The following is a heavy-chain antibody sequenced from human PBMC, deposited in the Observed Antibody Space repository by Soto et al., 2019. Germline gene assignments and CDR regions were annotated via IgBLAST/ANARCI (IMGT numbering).Heavy chain of an antibody. D-gene: IGHD6-13*01. CDR2: ISAYNGNT. V-gene: IGHV1-18*01. Sequence: ASVKVSCKASGGTFSSYTISWVRQAPGQGLEWMGWISAYNGNTNYAQKLQGRVTMTTDTSTSTAYMELRSLRSDDTAVYYCARDTAYSSSPQAFDYWGQGTLVTVSS. CDR3: ARDTAYSSSPQAFDY. J-gene: IGHJ4*02. CDR1: GGTFSSYT.